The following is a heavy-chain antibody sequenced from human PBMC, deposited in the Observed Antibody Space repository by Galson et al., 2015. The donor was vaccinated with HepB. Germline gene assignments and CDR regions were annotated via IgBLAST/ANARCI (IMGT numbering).Heavy chain of an antibody. CDR3: ARDYPTMVRGVRVYWFDP. J-gene: IGHJ5*02. CDR1: GYTFTSYA. CDR2: INTNTGNP. D-gene: IGHD3-10*01. Sequence: SVKVSCKASGYTFTSYAMNWVRQAPGQGLEWMGWINTNTGNPTYAQGFTGRFVFSLDTSVSTAYLQISSLKAEDTAVYYCARDYPTMVRGVRVYWFDPWGQGTLVTVSS. V-gene: IGHV7-4-1*02.